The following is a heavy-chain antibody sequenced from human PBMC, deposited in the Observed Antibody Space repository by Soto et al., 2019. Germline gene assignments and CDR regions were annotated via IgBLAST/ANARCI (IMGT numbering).Heavy chain of an antibody. Sequence: QVQLQESGPGLVKPSGTLSLTCAVSGASISSSDWWTWVRQSPGRELEWIGEISHSGSTNYNPSLKSRVTMSVVKAKNHLTLKLTSVTDADTAVYYCARVYCSGSSCYSFFEYWGQGTLVTVSS. CDR2: ISHSGST. CDR1: GASISSSDW. V-gene: IGHV4-4*02. J-gene: IGHJ4*02. D-gene: IGHD2-15*01. CDR3: ARVYCSGSSCYSFFEY.